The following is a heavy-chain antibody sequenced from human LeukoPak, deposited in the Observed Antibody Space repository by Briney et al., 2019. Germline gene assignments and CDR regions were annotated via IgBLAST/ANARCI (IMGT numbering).Heavy chain of an antibody. CDR2: ISSSGETI. CDR1: GLTFSDYG. D-gene: IGHD6-13*01. V-gene: IGHV3-48*03. Sequence: PGGSLRLSCAAAGLTFSDYGMYWVRQAPGKGLEWVSYISSSGETIYYADSVKGRFTISRDNANKSLYLRMSSLRVEDTAIYYCIPPAAGLRRTISTEYFQHWGQGALVTVSS. J-gene: IGHJ1*01. CDR3: IPPAAGLRRTISTEYFQH.